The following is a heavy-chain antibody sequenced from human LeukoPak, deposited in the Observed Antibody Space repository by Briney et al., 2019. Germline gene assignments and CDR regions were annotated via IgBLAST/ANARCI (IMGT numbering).Heavy chain of an antibody. CDR3: ARVGGIAAAGTNEGRNY. J-gene: IGHJ4*02. Sequence: ASVKVSCKASGYTFIGYYMHWVRQAPGQGLEWMGRINPNSGGTNYAQKFQDRATMTRDTSISTAYMELSRLRSDDTAVYYCARVGGIAAAGTNEGRNYWGQGTLVTVSS. V-gene: IGHV1-2*06. CDR1: GYTFIGYY. D-gene: IGHD6-13*01. CDR2: INPNSGGT.